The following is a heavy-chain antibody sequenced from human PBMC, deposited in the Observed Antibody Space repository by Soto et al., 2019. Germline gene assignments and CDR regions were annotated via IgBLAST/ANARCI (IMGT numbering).Heavy chain of an antibody. V-gene: IGHV4-34*01. CDR1: GGSFSGYY. D-gene: IGHD4-17*01. CDR3: ASFEAYKNTVTTTTFDY. Sequence: PSETLSLTCAVYGGSFSGYYWSWIRQPPGKGLEWIGEINHSGSTNYNPSLKSRVTISVDTSKNQFSLKLSSVTAADTAVYYCASFEAYKNTVTTTTFDYWGQGTLVTVSS. J-gene: IGHJ4*02. CDR2: INHSGST.